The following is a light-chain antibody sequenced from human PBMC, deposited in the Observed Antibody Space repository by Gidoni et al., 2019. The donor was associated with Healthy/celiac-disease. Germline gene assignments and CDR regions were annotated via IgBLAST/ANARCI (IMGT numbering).Light chain of an antibody. V-gene: IGKV4-1*01. Sequence: DIVMTQSPDSLAVSLGERATINCKSSQSVLYSSNNKNYLAWYQKKPGQPPKLLIYWASTRESGVPARFSGSGSGTDFTLTISSLQAEDVAVYYCPQYYRTPLTFGGGTKVAIK. J-gene: IGKJ4*01. CDR2: WAS. CDR3: PQYYRTPLT. CDR1: QSVLYSSNNKNY.